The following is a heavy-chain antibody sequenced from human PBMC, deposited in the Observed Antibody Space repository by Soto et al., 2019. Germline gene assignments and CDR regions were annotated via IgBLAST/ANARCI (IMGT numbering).Heavy chain of an antibody. J-gene: IGHJ6*02. V-gene: IGHV1-69*13. CDR3: ARDYDFWSGSYGGMDV. CDR1: GGTFSSYA. CDR2: IIPIFGTA. Sequence: SVKVSCKASGGTFSSYAISWVRQAPGQGLEWMGGIIPIFGTANYAQKFQGRVTITADESTSTAYMELSSLRSEDTAVYYCARDYDFWSGSYGGMDVWGQGTTVTVSS. D-gene: IGHD3-3*01.